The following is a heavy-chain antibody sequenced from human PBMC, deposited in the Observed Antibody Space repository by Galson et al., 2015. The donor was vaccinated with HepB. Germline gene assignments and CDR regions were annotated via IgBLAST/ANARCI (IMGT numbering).Heavy chain of an antibody. J-gene: IGHJ1*01. D-gene: IGHD2-2*01. CDR3: ARAVGVVPAAREYFQH. CDR1: GYTFTSCY. Sequence: SVKVSCKASGYTFTSCYMHWVRQAPGQGLEWMGIINPSGGSTSYAQKFQGRVTMTRDTSTSTVYMELSSLRSVDTAVYYCARAVGVVPAAREYFQHWGQGTLVTVSS. V-gene: IGHV1-46*01. CDR2: INPSGGST.